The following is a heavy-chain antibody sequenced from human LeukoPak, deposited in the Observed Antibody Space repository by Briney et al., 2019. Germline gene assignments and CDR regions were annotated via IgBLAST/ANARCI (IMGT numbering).Heavy chain of an antibody. J-gene: IGHJ6*03. CDR3: AKEGGATTLYYYYYYMDV. CDR1: GFTFSSYA. CDR2: ISGSGGST. Sequence: GGSLRLSXAASGFTFSSYAMSSVRQAPGKGLEWLSAISGSGGSTYYADSVKGRFTISRDNSKNTLYLQMNSLRAEDTAVYYCAKEGGATTLYYYYYYMDVWGKGTTVTVPS. D-gene: IGHD1-14*01. V-gene: IGHV3-23*01.